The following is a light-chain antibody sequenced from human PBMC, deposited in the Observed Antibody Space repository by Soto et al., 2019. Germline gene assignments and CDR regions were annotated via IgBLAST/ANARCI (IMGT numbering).Light chain of an antibody. V-gene: IGKV3-15*01. Sequence: IVMTQSPATLSVSPGERATLSCRASQSVGRSLAWYQQKPGQAPRLLIYGTSARATGIPATFSGSGSGTEFTLTISSLQSEDFAIYYCQQHNNWPLTFGGGTKVEIK. CDR2: GTS. CDR3: QQHNNWPLT. CDR1: QSVGRS. J-gene: IGKJ4*01.